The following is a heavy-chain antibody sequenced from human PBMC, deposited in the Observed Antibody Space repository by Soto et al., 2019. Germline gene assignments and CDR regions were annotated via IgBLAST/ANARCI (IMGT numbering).Heavy chain of an antibody. CDR2: IWYDGSNK. CDR1: GFTFSSYG. D-gene: IGHD3-22*01. V-gene: IGHV3-33*01. J-gene: IGHJ4*02. CDR3: ARAKPYSSGDRDY. Sequence: QVQLVESGGGVVQPGRSLRLSCAASGFTFSSYGMHWVRPAPGKGLEWVAVIWYDGSNKYYADSVKGRFTISRDNSKNTLYLQRNILRAEDTAGYYCARAKPYSSGDRDYWGQGTLVTVSS.